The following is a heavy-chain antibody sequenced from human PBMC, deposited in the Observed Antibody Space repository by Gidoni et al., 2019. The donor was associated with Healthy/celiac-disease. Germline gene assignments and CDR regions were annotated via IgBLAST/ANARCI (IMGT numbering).Heavy chain of an antibody. CDR2: INSDGSST. CDR1: GFTFSSYW. D-gene: IGHD3-22*01. V-gene: IGHV3-74*01. J-gene: IGHJ3*02. CDR3: ARGPVVVVTDDAFDI. Sequence: EVQLVESGGGLVQPGGSLRLSCAASGFTFSSYWMHWVGQAPGKGLVWVSRINSDGSSTSYADSVKGRFTISRDNAKNTLYLQMNSLRAEDTAVYYCARGPVVVVTDDAFDIWGQGTMVTVSS.